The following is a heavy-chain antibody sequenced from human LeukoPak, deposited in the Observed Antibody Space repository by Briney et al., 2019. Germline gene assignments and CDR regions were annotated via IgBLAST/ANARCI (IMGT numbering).Heavy chain of an antibody. D-gene: IGHD2-2*01. CDR3: ATSQYFYYYMDV. CDR1: GGSMSSSSYY. CDR2: IYYSAST. Sequence: SETLSLTCTVSGGSMSSSSYYWGWIRQPPGKGLEWIGSIYYSASTYYNPSLKSRVTISIDTSKNQFSLKLSSVTAADTAVYYCATSQYFYYYMDVWGTGTTVTVSS. V-gene: IGHV4-39*07. J-gene: IGHJ6*03.